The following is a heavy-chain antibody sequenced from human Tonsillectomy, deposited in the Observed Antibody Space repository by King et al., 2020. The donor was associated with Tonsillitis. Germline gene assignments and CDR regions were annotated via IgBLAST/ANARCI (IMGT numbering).Heavy chain of an antibody. Sequence: VQLVESGAEVKKPGASVKVSCKASGYTFTGYYMHWVRQAPGQGLEWMGWINPNSGGTNYAQKFQGRVTMTRETSISTAYMGLSRLRPDDTAVYYCARGRDVDIVAAGFDPWGQGTLVTVSS. CDR3: ARGRDVDIVAAGFDP. CDR1: GYTFTGYY. CDR2: INPNSGGT. J-gene: IGHJ5*02. D-gene: IGHD5-12*01. V-gene: IGHV1-2*02.